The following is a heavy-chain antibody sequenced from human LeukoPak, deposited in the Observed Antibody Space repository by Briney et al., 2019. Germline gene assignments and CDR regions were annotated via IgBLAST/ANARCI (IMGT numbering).Heavy chain of an antibody. Sequence: SEPLSLTCTVSGGSISSGANYWSWIRPPPGRGLEWIGYISHSESAYYSPSLESRITISVDRSKNQFSLKLKSVTAADTAIYYCARDGGTTSNPSHDTFAIWGQGTMVAVSS. D-gene: IGHD4-11*01. V-gene: IGHV4-30-2*01. CDR3: ARDGGTTSNPSHDTFAI. CDR1: GGSISSGANY. J-gene: IGHJ3*02. CDR2: ISHSESA.